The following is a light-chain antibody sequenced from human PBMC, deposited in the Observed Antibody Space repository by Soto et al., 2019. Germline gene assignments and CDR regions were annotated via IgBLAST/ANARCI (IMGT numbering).Light chain of an antibody. CDR3: QQYNSYSGYT. Sequence: DIQMTQSPSTLSASVGDRVTITCRASQSISSWLAWYQQKPGKAPKLLIYDASSLESGVPSRFSGSGSATEFTLTISGLQPDDFATYYCQQYNSYSGYTFGQGTKLEIK. CDR2: DAS. V-gene: IGKV1-5*01. CDR1: QSISSW. J-gene: IGKJ2*01.